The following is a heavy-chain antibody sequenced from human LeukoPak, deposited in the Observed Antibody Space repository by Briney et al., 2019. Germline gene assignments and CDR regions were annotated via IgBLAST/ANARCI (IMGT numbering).Heavy chain of an antibody. V-gene: IGHV4-34*01. J-gene: IGHJ4*02. Sequence: PSETLSLTCAVYGGSFGGYYWSWIRQPPGKGLEWIGEINHSGSTNYNPSLKSRATISVDTSKNQFSLKLSSVTAADTAVYYCARGRYFDYWGQGTLVTVSS. CDR2: INHSGST. CDR1: GGSFGGYY. CDR3: ARGRYFDY.